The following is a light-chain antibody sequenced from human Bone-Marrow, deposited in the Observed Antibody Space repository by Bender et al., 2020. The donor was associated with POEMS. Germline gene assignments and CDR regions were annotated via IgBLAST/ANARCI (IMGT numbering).Light chain of an antibody. CDR1: NIGSKN. CDR2: ADN. CDR3: YSAADNNLRV. V-gene: IGLV3-21*02. Sequence: SYVLTQPPSVSVAPGETARITCGGNNIGSKNVHWYQQRPGQAPVLVIFADNDRPSGIPERFSGSSSGTTVTLTISGAQVEDEADYYCYSAADNNLRVFGGGTKLTVL. J-gene: IGLJ3*02.